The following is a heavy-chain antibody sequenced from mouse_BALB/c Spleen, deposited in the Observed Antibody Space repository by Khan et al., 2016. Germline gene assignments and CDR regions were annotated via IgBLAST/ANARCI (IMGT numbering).Heavy chain of an antibody. CDR1: GYAFSSYW. Sequence: QVQLKQSGAGLVRPGSLVKISCKASGYAFSSYWMIWVKQRPGQGLEWIGQIYPGDGDTHYNGKVKGKATLTADKSSSTAYMQLSSLTSEDSAVSFCARRAMDYWGQGTSVTVSS. CDR3: ARRAMDY. CDR2: IYPGDGDT. J-gene: IGHJ4*01. V-gene: IGHV1-80*01.